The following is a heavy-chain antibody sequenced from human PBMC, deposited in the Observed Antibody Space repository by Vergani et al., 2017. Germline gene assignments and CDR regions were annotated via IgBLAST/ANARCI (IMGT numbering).Heavy chain of an antibody. CDR3: ARGDYCXGGSCYVFPGVQGY. CDR1: GYTFTSYG. Sequence: QVQLVQSGAEVKKPGASVKVSCKASGYTFTSYGISWVRQAPGQGLEWMGWISAYNGNTNYAQKLQGRVTMTTDTSTSTAYMELRSLRSDDTAVYYCARGDYCXGGSCYVFPGVQGYWGQGTLVTVSS. J-gene: IGHJ4*02. D-gene: IGHD2-15*01. CDR2: ISAYNGNT. V-gene: IGHV1-18*01.